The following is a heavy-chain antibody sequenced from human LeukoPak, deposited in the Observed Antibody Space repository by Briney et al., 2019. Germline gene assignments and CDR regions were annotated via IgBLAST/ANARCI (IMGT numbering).Heavy chain of an antibody. J-gene: IGHJ4*02. Sequence: PGGSLRLSCAASGFTFNGSVMNWVRQAPVKGLEWVAVISYDGSNKYYADSVKGRFTTSRDNSKNTLYLQMNSLRAEDTAVYYCARLHPAIAVAATAYWGQGTLVTVSS. V-gene: IGHV3-30*04. CDR1: GFTFNGSV. D-gene: IGHD6-19*01. CDR2: ISYDGSNK. CDR3: ARLHPAIAVAATAY.